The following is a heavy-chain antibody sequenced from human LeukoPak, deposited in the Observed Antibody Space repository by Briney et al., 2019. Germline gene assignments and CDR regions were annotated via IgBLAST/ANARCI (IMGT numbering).Heavy chain of an antibody. D-gene: IGHD5-18*01. J-gene: IGHJ4*02. CDR2: INHSGST. CDR3: ARVSGYSYGSFDY. Sequence: SETLSLTCAVYGGSFSGYYWSWIRQPPGKGLEWIGEINHSGSTNYNPSLKSRVTISVDTSKNQSSLKLSSVTAADTAVCYCARVSGYSYGSFDYWGQGTLVTVSS. V-gene: IGHV4-34*01. CDR1: GGSFSGYY.